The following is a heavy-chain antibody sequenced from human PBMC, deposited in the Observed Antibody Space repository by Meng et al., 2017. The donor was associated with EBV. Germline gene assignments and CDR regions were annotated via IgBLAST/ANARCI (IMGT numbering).Heavy chain of an antibody. J-gene: IGHJ4*02. CDR2: IIPIFGTA. CDR1: GGTFSSDA. CDR3: ARDPSSSSPYVDY. D-gene: IGHD6-6*01. V-gene: IGHV1-69*01. Sequence: VQVGQPGAGRKKPGASGKVTCKAYGGTFSSDAISWVRQAPGQGLEWMGGIIPIFGTANYSQKFQGRVTITADESTSTAYMELSSLRSEDTAVYYCARDPSSSSPYVDYWGQGTLVTVSS.